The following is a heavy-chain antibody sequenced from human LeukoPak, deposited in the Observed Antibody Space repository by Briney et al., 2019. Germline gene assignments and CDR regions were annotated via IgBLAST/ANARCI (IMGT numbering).Heavy chain of an antibody. D-gene: IGHD6-6*01. CDR1: GYTFTSYG. CDR2: ISAYNGNT. Sequence: ASVKVSCKASGYTFTSYGISWARQAPGQGLEWMGWISAYNGNTNYAQKLQGRVTMTTDTSTSTAYMELRSLRSDDTAVYYCATFIQAAARGYYFDYWGRGTLVTVSS. V-gene: IGHV1-18*01. CDR3: ATFIQAAARGYYFDY. J-gene: IGHJ4*02.